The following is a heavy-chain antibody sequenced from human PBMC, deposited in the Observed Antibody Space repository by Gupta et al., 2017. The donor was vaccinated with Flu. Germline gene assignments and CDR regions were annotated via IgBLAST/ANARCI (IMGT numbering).Heavy chain of an antibody. V-gene: IGHV3-7*01. Sequence: EVQLVESGGGFVQPGGSLSLSCGASVFSLSDYWMSWVGQAPGKGPELVANINRDGSVKNYMDFGRGRFTSSRDNAKNAVYCQMNSLRVDETAVYYCARDVGSGDYDSWGQGTLVTVSS. D-gene: IGHD4-17*01. CDR1: VFSLSDYW. J-gene: IGHJ5*01. CDR3: ARDVGSGDYDS. CDR2: INRDGSVK.